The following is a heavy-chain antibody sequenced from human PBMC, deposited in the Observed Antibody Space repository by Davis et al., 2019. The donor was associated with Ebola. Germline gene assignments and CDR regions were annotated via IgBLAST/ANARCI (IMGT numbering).Heavy chain of an antibody. D-gene: IGHD2-2*01. Sequence: GESLKISCAASGFTFSSYSMNWVRQAPGKGLEWVSSISSGSSYIYYADSVKGRFTISRDNAKNSLYLQMNSLRAEDTAVYYCAGGYCSSTSCYLGHSYYYYMDVWGKGTTVTVSS. V-gene: IGHV3-21*01. CDR1: GFTFSSYS. CDR3: AGGYCSSTSCYLGHSYYYYMDV. J-gene: IGHJ6*03. CDR2: ISSGSSYI.